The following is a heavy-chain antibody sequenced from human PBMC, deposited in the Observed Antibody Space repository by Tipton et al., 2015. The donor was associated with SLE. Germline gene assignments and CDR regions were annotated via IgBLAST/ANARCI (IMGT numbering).Heavy chain of an antibody. V-gene: IGHV3-53*05. CDR1: GFTVSSNY. CDR2: IYAGGNT. J-gene: IGHJ6*02. D-gene: IGHD4-17*01. CDR3: ASSGAPGYGDPTEYYYYGMDV. Sequence: SLRLSCEASGFTVSSNYMSWVRQAPGKGLEWVSVIYAGGNTYYADSVKGRFTISRDNSKNTLYLQMNSLKTEDTAVCYCASSGAPGYGDPTEYYYYGMDVWGQGTAVTVSS.